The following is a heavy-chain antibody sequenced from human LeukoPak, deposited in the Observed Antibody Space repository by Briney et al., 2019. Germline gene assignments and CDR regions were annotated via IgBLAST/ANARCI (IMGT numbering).Heavy chain of an antibody. CDR1: GGSISSYY. D-gene: IGHD3-10*01. J-gene: IGHJ4*02. V-gene: IGHV4-59*01. CDR2: IYYSGST. Sequence: PSETLSLTCTVSGGSISSYYWSWIRQPPGKRLEWIGYIYYSGSTNYNPSLKSRVTISVDTSKNQFSLKLSSVTAADTAVYYCARARRLIGSGSLGDFDYWGQGTLVTVSS. CDR3: ARARRLIGSGSLGDFDY.